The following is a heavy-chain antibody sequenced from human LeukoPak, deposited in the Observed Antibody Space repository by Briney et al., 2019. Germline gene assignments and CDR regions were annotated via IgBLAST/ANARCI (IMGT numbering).Heavy chain of an antibody. V-gene: IGHV4-59*01. CDR3: ARDGYCSSGACYAPIN. CDR1: GGSLLSYF. J-gene: IGHJ4*02. D-gene: IGHD2-15*01. CDR2: IYYGGST. Sequence: PPERLSLTCIDPGGSLLSYFWSWIRQPPGRGLEWIGYIYYGGSTSYNPSLKSRVTIPVDTSNNRFSLKLSSVTAADTAVYYCARDGYCSSGACYAPINWGQGTLVTVSS.